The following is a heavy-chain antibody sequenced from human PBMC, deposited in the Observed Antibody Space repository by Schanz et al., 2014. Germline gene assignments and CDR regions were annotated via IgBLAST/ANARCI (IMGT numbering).Heavy chain of an antibody. CDR3: ARRNFYDKSAAFDY. V-gene: IGHV3-72*01. CDR1: AFIFRSYS. Sequence: EVQLVESGGGLVQPGGSLRLSCAASAFIFRSYSMHWVRQAPGKGLVWVGHSRNKGHSYTSEYAASVKGRFTISRDESESSLYLQMDSLKTEDTAVYYCARRNFYDKSAAFDYWGQGTLVTVSS. D-gene: IGHD3-9*01. CDR2: SRNKGHSYTS. J-gene: IGHJ4*02.